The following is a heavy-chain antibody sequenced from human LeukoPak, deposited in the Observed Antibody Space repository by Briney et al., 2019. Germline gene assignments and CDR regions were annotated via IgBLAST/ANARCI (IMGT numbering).Heavy chain of an antibody. V-gene: IGHV3-23*01. CDR3: TTSSPSFVVVPAAMGY. Sequence: GGSLRLSCAASGFTFSSYAMSWVRQAPGKGLEWVSAISGSGGSTYYADSVKGRFTISRDNSKNTLYLQMNSLKTEDTAVYYCTTSSPSFVVVPAAMGYWGQGTLVTVSS. CDR1: GFTFSSYA. CDR2: ISGSGGST. J-gene: IGHJ4*02. D-gene: IGHD2-2*01.